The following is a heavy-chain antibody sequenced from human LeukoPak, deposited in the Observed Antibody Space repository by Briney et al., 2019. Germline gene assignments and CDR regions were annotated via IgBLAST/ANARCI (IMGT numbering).Heavy chain of an antibody. CDR3: AKDYYGSGSFDY. V-gene: IGHV3-30*18. D-gene: IGHD3-10*01. CDR1: GFTFSSYG. CDR2: ISYDGSNK. Sequence: GSLRLSCAASGFTFSSYGMHWVRQAPGKGLEWVAVISYDGSNKYYADSVKGRFTISRDNSKNTLYLQMNSLRAEDTAVYYCAKDYYGSGSFDYWGQGTLVTVSS. J-gene: IGHJ4*02.